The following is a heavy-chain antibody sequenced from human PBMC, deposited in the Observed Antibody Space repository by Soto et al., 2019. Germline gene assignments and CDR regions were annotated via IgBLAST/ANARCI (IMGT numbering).Heavy chain of an antibody. V-gene: IGHV4-39*01. D-gene: IGHD6-19*01. Sequence: SETLSLTCAFSGFPSSSRTYSWGWIRQPPGKSLEWIGTIYYHGNTYSNPSLKSRVTISVDTSNNQLSLKLRSVTAADTAVYYCARHDGFSSGWIFDYWGHGTLVTVSS. CDR1: GFPSSSRTYS. CDR3: ARHDGFSSGWIFDY. CDR2: IYYHGNT. J-gene: IGHJ4*01.